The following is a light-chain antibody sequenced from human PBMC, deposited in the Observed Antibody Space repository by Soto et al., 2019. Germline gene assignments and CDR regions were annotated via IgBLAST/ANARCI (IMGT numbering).Light chain of an antibody. V-gene: IGLV2-23*01. Sequence: QSALAQPASVSGSPGQSITISCTGTSSDVGSGNVVSWYQHYPGKAPQLMIYEAFQRPSGVSSRFSGSKSGNTASLTISGLQAEEEADYYCCSHAGSDTYVFGTGTKLTVL. CDR2: EAF. J-gene: IGLJ1*01. CDR3: CSHAGSDTYV. CDR1: SSDVGSGNV.